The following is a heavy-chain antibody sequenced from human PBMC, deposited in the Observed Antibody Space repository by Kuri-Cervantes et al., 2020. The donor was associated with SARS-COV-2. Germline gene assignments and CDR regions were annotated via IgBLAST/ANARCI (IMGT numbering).Heavy chain of an antibody. V-gene: IGHV3-30*04. CDR1: GFTFSSYA. CDR3: ARDVSPPIDTIFAVVINYFDY. D-gene: IGHD3-3*01. Sequence: LSLTCAASGFTFSSYAMHWVRQAPGKGLEWVAVISYDGSNKYYADSVKGRFTISRDNSKNTLYLQMNSLRAEDTAVYYCARDVSPPIDTIFAVVINYFDYWGRGTLVTVSS. CDR2: ISYDGSNK. J-gene: IGHJ4*02.